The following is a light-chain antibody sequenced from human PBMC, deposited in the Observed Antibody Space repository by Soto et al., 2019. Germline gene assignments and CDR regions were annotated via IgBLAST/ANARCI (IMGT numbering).Light chain of an antibody. CDR1: QGISNY. CDR2: AAL. CDR3: QQLNSYPR. Sequence: DIPLTQSPSFLSASVGDRVTITCRASQGISNYLAWYQQKPGKAPKLLIYAALTLQGEVPSRFSGGGSGTEFTLTIRSLQPEDFATYYCQQLNSYPRFGPGTTVDFK. V-gene: IGKV1-9*01. J-gene: IGKJ3*01.